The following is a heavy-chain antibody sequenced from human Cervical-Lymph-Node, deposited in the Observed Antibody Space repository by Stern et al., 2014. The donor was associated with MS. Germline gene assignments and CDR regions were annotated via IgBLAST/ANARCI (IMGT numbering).Heavy chain of an antibody. V-gene: IGHV1-2*06. Sequence: VQLLQSAAEVKKPGASVKVSCKASGYTFTEYYVHWVRQAPGQGLEWMGRINPNSDGTNYAQKFQGSVTMTRDTSISTAYMELSSLTYDDTAVYYCAKSGASGDGWFDSWGQGTLVTVSS. J-gene: IGHJ5*01. CDR2: INPNSDGT. CDR3: AKSGASGDGWFDS. D-gene: IGHD2-15*01. CDR1: GYTFTEYY.